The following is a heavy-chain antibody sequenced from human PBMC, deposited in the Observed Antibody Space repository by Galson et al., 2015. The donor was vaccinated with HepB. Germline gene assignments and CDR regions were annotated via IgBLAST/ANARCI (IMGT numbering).Heavy chain of an antibody. CDR3: ARDSNWHDSSGYRFDY. Sequence: SVKVSCKASGYTFTDSYIHWVRQAPGQGLEWMGRINPKSGGTNYVQKFQGRVTMTRETSISTAYMELSRLRSDDTAVFYCARDSNWHDSSGYRFDYWGQGTLVHVSS. J-gene: IGHJ4*02. CDR2: INPKSGGT. V-gene: IGHV1-2*06. CDR1: GYTFTDSY. D-gene: IGHD3-22*01.